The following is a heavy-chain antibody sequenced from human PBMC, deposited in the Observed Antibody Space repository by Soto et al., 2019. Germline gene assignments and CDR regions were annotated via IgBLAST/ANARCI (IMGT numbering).Heavy chain of an antibody. D-gene: IGHD6-6*01. Sequence: EVQLLESGGGLVQPGGSPRLSCAVSGFIFSSYAMSWVRQSPGKGLEWVSTISGSGGNTYYADSVKGRFTISRANSKNTLFLQLNSLRAEDTAVYYCAVLKYSNSPTRPVFDYWGQGTLVTVSS. V-gene: IGHV3-23*01. J-gene: IGHJ4*02. CDR1: GFIFSSYA. CDR2: ISGSGGNT. CDR3: AVLKYSNSPTRPVFDY.